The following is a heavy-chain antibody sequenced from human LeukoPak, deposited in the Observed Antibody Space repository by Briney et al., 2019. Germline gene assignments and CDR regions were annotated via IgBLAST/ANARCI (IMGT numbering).Heavy chain of an antibody. J-gene: IGHJ3*02. CDR3: ARVKGNYYDSSGHLNYAFDI. V-gene: IGHV1-18*01. CDR1: GYTFTSYG. D-gene: IGHD3-22*01. Sequence: ASVKVSCKASGYTFTSYGISWVRQAPGQGLEWMGWISAYNGNTNYAQKLQGRVTMTTDTSTSTAYMELRSLRSDDTAVYYCARVKGNYYDSSGHLNYAFDIWGQGTMVTVSS. CDR2: ISAYNGNT.